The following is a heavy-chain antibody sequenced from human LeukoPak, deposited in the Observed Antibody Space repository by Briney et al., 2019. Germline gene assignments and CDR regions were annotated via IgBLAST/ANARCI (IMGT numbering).Heavy chain of an antibody. CDR1: GGSISSSSYY. Sequence: PSETLSLTCTVSGGSISSSSYYWGWIRQPPGKGLEWIGSIYYSGSTYYNPSLKSRVTISVDTSKNHFSLKPSSVTAADTAVYYCVRSNIVVVPAANFDYWGQGTLVTVSS. V-gene: IGHV4-39*01. CDR3: VRSNIVVVPAANFDY. J-gene: IGHJ4*02. D-gene: IGHD2-2*01. CDR2: IYYSGST.